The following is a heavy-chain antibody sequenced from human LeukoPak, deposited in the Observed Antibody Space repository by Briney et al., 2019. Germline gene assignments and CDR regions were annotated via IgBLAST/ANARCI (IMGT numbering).Heavy chain of an antibody. CDR2: ISFDGTNK. D-gene: IGHD3-9*01. CDR3: AKVDTGYYRGIEF. Sequence: GRSLRLSCAASGFTFRNYGMHWVRQAPGKGLEWVAVISFDGTNKYYADSVKGRFTISRDNSKNTLYLQLNSLRAEDTAVFYCAKVDTGYYRGIEFWGQGTLVTVSS. CDR1: GFTFRNYG. J-gene: IGHJ4*02. V-gene: IGHV3-30*18.